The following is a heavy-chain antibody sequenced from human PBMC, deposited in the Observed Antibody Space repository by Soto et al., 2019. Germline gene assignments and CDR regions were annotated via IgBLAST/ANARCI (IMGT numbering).Heavy chain of an antibody. V-gene: IGHV3-73*02. Sequence: EVQLVESGGGLVQPGGSLKLSCAASGFSFSDSAMHWVRQASGKGLEWVGRIGSKGQNYATTYAASVKGRFIISTDEAKNTAHLQMNSLKTEDTAVYYCTKYSGTSSAPAALGQGTLVTVSS. CDR3: TKYSGTSSAPAA. D-gene: IGHD1-26*01. CDR2: IGSKGQNYAT. J-gene: IGHJ5*02. CDR1: GFSFSDSA.